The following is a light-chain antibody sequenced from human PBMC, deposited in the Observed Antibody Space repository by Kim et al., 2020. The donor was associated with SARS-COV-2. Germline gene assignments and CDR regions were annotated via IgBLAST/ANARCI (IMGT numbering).Light chain of an antibody. CDR1: KLGDKY. CDR2: QDS. V-gene: IGLV3-1*01. Sequence: SASPAQAASITCSGDKLGDKYACWYQQKPGQSPVLVIYQDSKRPSGIPERFSGSNSGNTATLTISGTQAMDEADYYCQAWDSSTVVFGGGTQLTVL. CDR3: QAWDSSTVV. J-gene: IGLJ2*01.